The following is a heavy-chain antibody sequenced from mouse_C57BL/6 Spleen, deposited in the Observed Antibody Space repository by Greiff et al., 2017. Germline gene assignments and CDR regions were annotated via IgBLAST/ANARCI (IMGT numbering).Heavy chain of an antibody. CDR3: DHYCGSSYEYYFDD. J-gene: IGHJ2*01. D-gene: IGHD1-1*01. Sequence: QVQLQQPGAELVKPGASVKLSCKASGYTFTSYWMHWVKQRPGQGLEWIGMIHSNSGSTNYNEKFKSKATLTEDKSSSTAYMQHSSLTSEDSAVYYVDHYCGSSYEYYFDDWGQGTTLTVSS. V-gene: IGHV1-64*01. CDR1: GYTFTSYW. CDR2: IHSNSGST.